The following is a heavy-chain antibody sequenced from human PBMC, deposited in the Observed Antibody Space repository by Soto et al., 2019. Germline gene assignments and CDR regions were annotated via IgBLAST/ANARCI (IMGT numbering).Heavy chain of an antibody. J-gene: IGHJ6*02. V-gene: IGHV3-30-3*01. CDR3: ARDYYRFNSGYGFSMDV. D-gene: IGHD5-12*01. Sequence: GGSLRISCVASGFTFSSYAMNWVRQAPGKGLEWVAVISYDGSNKYYADSVKGRFTISRDNSKNTLYLQKNSLRAEDTAVYYCARDYYRFNSGYGFSMDVWGQGTTVTVSS. CDR2: ISYDGSNK. CDR1: GFTFSSYA.